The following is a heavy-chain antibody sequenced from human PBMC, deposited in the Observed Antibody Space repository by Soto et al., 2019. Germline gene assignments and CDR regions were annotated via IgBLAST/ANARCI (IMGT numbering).Heavy chain of an antibody. V-gene: IGHV3-23*01. CDR1: GFVFGNSA. J-gene: IGHJ6*03. CDR2: ITTRAIGTKT. Sequence: EVQLLESGGRVIQPGGSLTVSCAASGFVFGNSAMYWVRQAPGKGLEWVSAITTRAIGTKTFYADSVKGRFTISRDDSQNTLYLQMNSLRGEGTAVYYCTRLFATYYHYIDVWGNGTTVTVSS. CDR3: TRLFATYYHYIDV.